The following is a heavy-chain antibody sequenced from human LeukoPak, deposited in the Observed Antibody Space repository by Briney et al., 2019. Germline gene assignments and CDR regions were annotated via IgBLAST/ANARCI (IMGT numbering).Heavy chain of an antibody. Sequence: GGSLRLSCAASRFTFSSYGMHWVRQAPGKGLEWVAFIRYDGSNKYYADSVKGRFTISRDNSKNTLYLQMNSLRAEDTAVYYCAKDGITMVRGVIRSRYYYYMDVXXXGTTVTI. D-gene: IGHD3-10*01. CDR1: RFTFSSYG. V-gene: IGHV3-30*02. CDR3: AKDGITMVRGVIRSRYYYYMDV. J-gene: IGHJ6*03. CDR2: IRYDGSNK.